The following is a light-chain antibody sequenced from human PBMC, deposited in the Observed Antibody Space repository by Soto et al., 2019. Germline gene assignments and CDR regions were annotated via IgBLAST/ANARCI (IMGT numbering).Light chain of an antibody. V-gene: IGKV3D-15*01. CDR3: QQYNNWPLT. CDR1: QSVDND. CDR2: DAS. Sequence: EIGMTQSPATLSVSPGDRATLSCRASQSVDNDLAWYQQKPGQPPRLLIYDASTRATGIPARFSGSQSGTEFTLTISSLLSEDFAVYSCQQYNNWPLTFGGGTKVAIK. J-gene: IGKJ4*01.